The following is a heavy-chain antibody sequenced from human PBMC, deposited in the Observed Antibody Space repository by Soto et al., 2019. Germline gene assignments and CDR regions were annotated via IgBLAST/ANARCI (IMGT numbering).Heavy chain of an antibody. CDR3: ARGGYSGYEKDAFDI. CDR2: IYYSGST. V-gene: IGHV4-30-4*01. Sequence: LSLTCTVSGGSISSGDYYWSWIRQPPGKGLEWIGYIYYSGSTYYNPSLKSRVTISVDTSKNQFSLKLSSVTAADTAVYYCARGGYSGYEKDAFDIWGQGTMVTVSS. D-gene: IGHD5-12*01. J-gene: IGHJ3*02. CDR1: GGSISSGDYY.